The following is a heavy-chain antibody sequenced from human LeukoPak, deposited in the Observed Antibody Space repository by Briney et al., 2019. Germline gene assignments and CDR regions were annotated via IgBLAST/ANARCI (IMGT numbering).Heavy chain of an antibody. V-gene: IGHV4-59*08. J-gene: IGHJ5*02. Sequence: PSESLSLTCTVSGGSINGHWWSWIPQPPGKELEWIGYIFSGATNYNPCLKSRVSISVDTSKNQFSLNLTSVTAADTAVYYCAGLHFAAAEEFDPWGQGTLVTVSS. D-gene: IGHD6-13*01. CDR2: IFSGAT. CDR3: AGLHFAAAEEFDP. CDR1: GGSINGHW.